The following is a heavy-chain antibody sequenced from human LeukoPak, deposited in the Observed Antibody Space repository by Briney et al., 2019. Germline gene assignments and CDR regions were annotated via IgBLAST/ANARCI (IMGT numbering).Heavy chain of an antibody. J-gene: IGHJ4*02. CDR3: ARGYYYGSGSYYFDY. CDR1: GFTFSNYW. Sequence: GGSLRLSCAASGFTFSNYWMHWVRQVPGKGLVWVSRINGDGTSTSYADSVKGRFTISRDNAKNTLYLQMNSLRAEDTAVYYCARGYYYGSGSYYFDYWGQGTLVTVSS. D-gene: IGHD3-10*01. CDR2: INGDGTST. V-gene: IGHV3-74*01.